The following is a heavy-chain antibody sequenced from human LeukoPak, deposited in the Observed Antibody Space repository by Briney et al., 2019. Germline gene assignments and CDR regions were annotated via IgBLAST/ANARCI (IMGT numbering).Heavy chain of an antibody. CDR1: GFTFSSYA. Sequence: GRSLRLSCAASGFTFSSYAMHWVSQAPGKGLEWVAVISNDGSNKYYADSVKGRFTISRDNSKNTLYLQMNSLRAEDTAVYYCARTHLTYSYGPFGYWGQGTLVTVSS. CDR2: ISNDGSNK. CDR3: ARTHLTYSYGPFGY. D-gene: IGHD5-18*01. V-gene: IGHV3-30-3*01. J-gene: IGHJ4*02.